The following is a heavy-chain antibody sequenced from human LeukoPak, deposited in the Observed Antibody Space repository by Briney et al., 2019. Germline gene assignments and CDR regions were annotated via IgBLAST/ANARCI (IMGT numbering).Heavy chain of an antibody. CDR2: ISSSSYI. J-gene: IGHJ4*02. CDR3: ARVMTTRSIDY. Sequence: GGSLRLSCAASGFTFSSYSMNWVRQAPGKGLEWVSSISSSSYIYYADSVKGRFTISRDNAKNSLDLQMNSLRAEDTAVYYCARVMTTRSIDYWGQGTLVTVSS. CDR1: GFTFSSYS. D-gene: IGHD4-11*01. V-gene: IGHV3-21*01.